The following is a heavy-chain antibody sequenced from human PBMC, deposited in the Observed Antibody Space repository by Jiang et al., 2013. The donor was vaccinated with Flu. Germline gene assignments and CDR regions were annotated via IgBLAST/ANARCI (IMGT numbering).Heavy chain of an antibody. CDR2: IYHSGST. CDR1: GYSISSGYY. Sequence: LLKPSETLSLTCAVSGYSISSGYYWGWIRQPPGKGLEWIGSIYHSGSTYYNPSLKSRVTISVDTSKNQFSLKLSSVTAADTAVYYCAGDSNSSSRNNWFDPWGQGTLVTVSS. CDR3: AGDSNSSSRNNWFDP. J-gene: IGHJ5*02. V-gene: IGHV4-38-2*02. D-gene: IGHD6-13*01.